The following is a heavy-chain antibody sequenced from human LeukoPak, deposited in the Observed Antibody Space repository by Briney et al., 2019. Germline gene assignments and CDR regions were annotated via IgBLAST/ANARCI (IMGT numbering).Heavy chain of an antibody. D-gene: IGHD3-10*01. CDR3: ARGNALASGKYWFDP. V-gene: IGHV4-59*01. CDR2: IDYSGTT. CDR1: GGSISSYY. J-gene: IGHJ5*02. Sequence: PSETLSLTCTVSGGSISSYYWTWMRQPPGKGLEWIGYIDYSGTTNYNPSLKSRVTISVDTSKNQFSLKLSSVTAADTAVYYCARGNALASGKYWFDPWGQGTLVTVSS.